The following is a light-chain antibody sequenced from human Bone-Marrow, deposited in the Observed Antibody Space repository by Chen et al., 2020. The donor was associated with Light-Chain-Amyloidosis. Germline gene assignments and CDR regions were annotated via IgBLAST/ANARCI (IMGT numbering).Light chain of an antibody. J-gene: IGLJ3*02. Sequence: SYVLTQPSSVSVAPGQTATIACEGNNIGSTSVHWYQQTPGQAPLLVVYDDSDRPSGIPERLSGSNSGNTATLTIRRVEAGDEADYYCQVWDRSSDRPVFGGGTKLTVL. CDR2: DDS. CDR3: QVWDRSSDRPV. V-gene: IGLV3-21*02. CDR1: NIGSTS.